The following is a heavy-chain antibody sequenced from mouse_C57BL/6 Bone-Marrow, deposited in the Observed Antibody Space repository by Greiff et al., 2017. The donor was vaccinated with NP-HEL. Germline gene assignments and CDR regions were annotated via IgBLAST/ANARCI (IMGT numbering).Heavy chain of an antibody. D-gene: IGHD2-4*01. CDR2: IDPDDGDT. V-gene: IGHV14-1*01. CDR1: GFNINDYC. CDR3: TVYYDYPWFAY. J-gene: IGHJ3*01. Sequence: EVQLQQPGAELVRPGASVKLSCTASGFNINDYCMHWVKQRPEQGLEWIGRIDPDDGDTDYAQKFQGKATMTADTSSNTTYMQLSSLTSEDTAVEYCTVYYDYPWFAYWGQGTLVTVSA.